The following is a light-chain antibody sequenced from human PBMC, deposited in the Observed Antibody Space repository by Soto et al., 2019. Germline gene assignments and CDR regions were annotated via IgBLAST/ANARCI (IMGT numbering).Light chain of an antibody. CDR3: QQYNKWFSIS. CDR1: ESISSK. V-gene: IGKV3-15*01. J-gene: IGKJ5*01. CDR2: GAS. Sequence: EIVMTQSPATLSVSPGERAILSCRASESISSKLGWYQQRPGQAPRLLIYGASIRATGIPTRFSGSWSGTEFTLTISSLQSEDSAVYYCQQYNKWFSISFGQGTRLEIK.